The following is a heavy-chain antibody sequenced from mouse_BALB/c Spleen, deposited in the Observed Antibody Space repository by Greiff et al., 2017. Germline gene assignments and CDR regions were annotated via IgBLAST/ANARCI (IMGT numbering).Heavy chain of an antibody. J-gene: IGHJ2*01. Sequence: QVQLQQSGAELAKPGASVKMSCKASGYTFTSYWMHWVKQRPGQGLEWIGYINPSTGYTEYNQKFKDKATLTADKSSSTAYMQLSSLTSEDSAVYYCAKYDYDGGAWFAYWGQGTTLTVSS. CDR2: INPSTGYT. CDR3: AKYDYDGGAWFAY. V-gene: IGHV1-7*01. CDR1: GYTFTSYW. D-gene: IGHD2-4*01.